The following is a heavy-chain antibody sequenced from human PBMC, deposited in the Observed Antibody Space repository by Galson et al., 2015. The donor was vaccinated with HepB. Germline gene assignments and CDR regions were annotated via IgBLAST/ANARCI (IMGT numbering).Heavy chain of an antibody. CDR2: IYSSGST. D-gene: IGHD6-13*01. V-gene: IGHV4-4*07. CDR3: ARDRGSSWYSDV. Sequence: QPAGKGLEWIGRIYSSGSTTYNPSLKSRVTMSVDTSQNQFSLKLTSVTAADTAVYYCARDRGSSWYSDVWGQGTTVTVSS. J-gene: IGHJ6*02.